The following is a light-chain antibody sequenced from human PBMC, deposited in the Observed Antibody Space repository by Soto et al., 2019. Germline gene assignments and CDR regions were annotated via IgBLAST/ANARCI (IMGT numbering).Light chain of an antibody. Sequence: EIVLTQSPATLSLSPGERATLSCRASQNVGGYLAWYQQKPGQAPRLLISDASNRAAGIPARFSGIGSGTDFTLTISSLDPEDFAVYYCQQRNSWPLTFGGGTKVEIK. CDR1: QNVGGY. CDR2: DAS. J-gene: IGKJ4*01. CDR3: QQRNSWPLT. V-gene: IGKV3-11*01.